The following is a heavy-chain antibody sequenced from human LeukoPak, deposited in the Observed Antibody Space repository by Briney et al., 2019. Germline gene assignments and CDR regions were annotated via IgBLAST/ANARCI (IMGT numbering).Heavy chain of an antibody. CDR2: IYYSGST. J-gene: IGHJ4*02. Sequence: LRLSCAASGFTFSSYSMNWVRQPPGKGLEWIGYIYYSGSTYYNPSLKSRVTISVDTSKNQFSLKLSSVTAADTAVYYCARGRGVSIAAAGTSFYFDYWGQGTLVTVSS. D-gene: IGHD6-13*01. CDR1: GFTFSSYS. CDR3: ARGRGVSIAAAGTSFYFDY. V-gene: IGHV4-30-4*08.